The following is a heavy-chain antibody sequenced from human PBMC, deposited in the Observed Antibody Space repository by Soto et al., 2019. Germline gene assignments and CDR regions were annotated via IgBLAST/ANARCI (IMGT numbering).Heavy chain of an antibody. CDR3: ANVSVVVADTSWYFDL. CDR1: GFTFSSYA. V-gene: IGHV3-23*01. Sequence: EVQLLESGGGLVQPGGSLRLSCAASGFTFSSYAMSWVRQAPGKGLEWVSAISGSGGSTYYADSVKGRFTISRDNSKNTLYLQMNSRRAEDTAVYYCANVSVVVADTSWYFDLWGRGTLVTVSS. J-gene: IGHJ2*01. D-gene: IGHD2-15*01. CDR2: ISGSGGST.